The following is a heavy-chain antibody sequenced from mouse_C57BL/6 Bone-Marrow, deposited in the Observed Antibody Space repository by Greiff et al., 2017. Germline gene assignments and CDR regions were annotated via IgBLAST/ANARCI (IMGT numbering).Heavy chain of an antibody. Sequence: EVKLVESGGGLVKPGGSLKLSCAASGFTFSDYGMHWVRQAPEKGLEWVAYISSGSSTIYYADTVKGRFTISRDNAKNTLFLQMTSLRSEDAAMYYCARSGGYGFAYWGQGTLVTVSA. V-gene: IGHV5-17*01. CDR2: ISSGSSTI. CDR1: GFTFSDYG. J-gene: IGHJ3*01. D-gene: IGHD2-2*01. CDR3: ARSGGYGFAY.